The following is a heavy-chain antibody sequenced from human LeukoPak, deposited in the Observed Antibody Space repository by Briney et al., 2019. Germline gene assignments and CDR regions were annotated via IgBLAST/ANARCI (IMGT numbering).Heavy chain of an antibody. CDR3: ARDSYGMDV. CDR1: GFTFSSYA. V-gene: IGHV3-30*04. Sequence: GGSLRLSCAASGFTFSSYAMHWVRQAPGKGLEWVAVISYDGSNKYYADSVKGRFTISRDNSKNTLYLQMNSLRAEDTAVYYCARDSYGMDVWGKGTTVTVSS. CDR2: ISYDGSNK. J-gene: IGHJ6*04.